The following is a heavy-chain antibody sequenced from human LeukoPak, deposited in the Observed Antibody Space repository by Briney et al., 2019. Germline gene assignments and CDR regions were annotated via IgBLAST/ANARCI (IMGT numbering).Heavy chain of an antibody. D-gene: IGHD1-7*01. CDR1: GGSISSYY. V-gene: IGHV4-59*01. J-gene: IGHJ5*02. Sequence: PSETLSLTCTVSGGSISSYYWSWIRQPPGKGLEWIGYIYYSGSTNYNPSLKSRVTISVDTSKNQFSLKLSSVTAADTAVYYCARRYWNSVSDWFDPWGQGTLVTVSS. CDR3: ARRYWNSVSDWFDP. CDR2: IYYSGST.